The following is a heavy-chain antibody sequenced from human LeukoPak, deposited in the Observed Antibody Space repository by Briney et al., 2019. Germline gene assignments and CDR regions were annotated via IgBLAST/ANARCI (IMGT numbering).Heavy chain of an antibody. Sequence: MSSETLSLTCAVHGGSFSGYYWSWIRQPPGKGLEWIGYIYYSGSTNYNPSLKSRVTISVDTSKNQFSLKLSSVTAADTAVYYCARVNAVRDYYYYYMDVWGKGTTVTVSS. CDR3: ARVNAVRDYYYYYMDV. D-gene: IGHD3-10*01. J-gene: IGHJ6*03. CDR1: GGSFSGYY. CDR2: IYYSGST. V-gene: IGHV4-59*01.